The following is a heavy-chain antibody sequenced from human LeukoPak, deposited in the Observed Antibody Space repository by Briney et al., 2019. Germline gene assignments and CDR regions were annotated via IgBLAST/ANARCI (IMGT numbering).Heavy chain of an antibody. CDR1: GFTVSSNY. D-gene: IGHD3-3*01. J-gene: IGHJ6*03. CDR3: ARVRLLRFLEWARYMDV. CDR2: IYSGGST. Sequence: GGSLRLSCAASGFTVSSNYMSWVRQAPGKGLEWVSVIYSGGSTYYADSVKGRFTISRDNSKNTLYLQMNSLRAEDTAVYYCARVRLLRFLEWARYMDVWGKGTTVTVSS. V-gene: IGHV3-66*02.